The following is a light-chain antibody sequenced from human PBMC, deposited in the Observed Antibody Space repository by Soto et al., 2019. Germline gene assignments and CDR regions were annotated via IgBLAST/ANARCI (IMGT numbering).Light chain of an antibody. V-gene: IGLV1-47*01. CDR3: AAWDAGVSGPA. CDR1: SSNIGSKY. J-gene: IGLJ2*01. CDR2: RNN. Sequence: QLVLTQPPSASGTPGQRVTISCSGSSSNIGSKYVYWYQQLPGTAPKLLMYRNNQRPSGVPDRFSGSKSGTSASLAISGLRSEDGADYYCAAWDAGVSGPAFGGGTKLTVL.